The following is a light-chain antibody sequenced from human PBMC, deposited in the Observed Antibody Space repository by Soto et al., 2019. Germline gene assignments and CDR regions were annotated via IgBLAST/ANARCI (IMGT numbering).Light chain of an antibody. J-gene: IGKJ5*01. Sequence: DIQLTQSPSFLSASVGDRATITCRASQGISSYLAWYQQKPGKAPKLLIYVASTLQSGVPSRFSGSGSGTEFTLTISSLQPEDFANYYCQQLNSYPQITFGQGTRLEIK. CDR1: QGISSY. CDR3: QQLNSYPQIT. CDR2: VAS. V-gene: IGKV1-9*01.